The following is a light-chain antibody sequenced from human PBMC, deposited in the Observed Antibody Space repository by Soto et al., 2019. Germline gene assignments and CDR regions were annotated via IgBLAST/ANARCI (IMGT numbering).Light chain of an antibody. CDR1: SSNIGSNF. V-gene: IGLV1-47*01. Sequence: QSVLTQPPSASGTPGQRVTISCSGRSSNIGSNFVYWYQQLPGTAPKLLIYRNDLRPSGVPDRFSGSKSGSSASLAISGLRSEDEADYYCASWDDSLSGVVFGGGTKLTVL. CDR3: ASWDDSLSGVV. J-gene: IGLJ2*01. CDR2: RND.